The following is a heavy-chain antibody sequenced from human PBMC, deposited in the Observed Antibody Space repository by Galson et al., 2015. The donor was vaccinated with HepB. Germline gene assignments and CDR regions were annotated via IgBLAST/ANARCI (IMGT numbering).Heavy chain of an antibody. D-gene: IGHD2-2*01. CDR3: ARLGVVPAAMMDYYYMDV. CDR1: GYSFTSYW. V-gene: IGHV5-10-1*01. J-gene: IGHJ6*03. Sequence: QSGAEVKKPGESLRISCKGSGYSFTSYWISWVRQMPGKGLEWMGRIDPSDSYTNYSPSFQGHVTISADKSISTAYLQWSSLKASDTAMYYCARLGVVPAAMMDYYYMDVWGKGTTVTVSS. CDR2: IDPSDSYT.